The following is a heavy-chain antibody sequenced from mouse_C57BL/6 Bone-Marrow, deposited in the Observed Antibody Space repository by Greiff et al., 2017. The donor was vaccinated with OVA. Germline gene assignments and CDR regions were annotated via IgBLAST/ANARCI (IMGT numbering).Heavy chain of an antibody. CDR1: GFTFSDFY. Sequence: EVKLVESGGGLVQSGRSLRLSCATSGFTFSDFYMEWVRQAPGKGLEWIAASRNKANDYTTEYSASVKGRFIVSRDTSQSILYFQMNALLAEDTAIYYCARDENYDYLYWYFDVWGTGTTVTVSS. V-gene: IGHV7-1*01. CDR3: ARDENYDYLYWYFDV. D-gene: IGHD2-4*01. CDR2: SRNKANDYTT. J-gene: IGHJ1*03.